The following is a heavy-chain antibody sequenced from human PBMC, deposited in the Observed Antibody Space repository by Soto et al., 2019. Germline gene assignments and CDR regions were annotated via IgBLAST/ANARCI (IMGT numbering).Heavy chain of an antibody. CDR2: INAGNGNT. CDR1: GYTFTSYA. D-gene: IGHD3-22*01. V-gene: IGHV1-3*01. J-gene: IGHJ5*02. Sequence: GASVKVSCKASGYTFTSYAMHSVRQAPGQRLEWMGWINAGNGNTKYSQKFQGRVTITRDTSASTAYMELSSLRSEDTAVYYCAREVYYDGKNWFDPWGQGTLVTVSS. CDR3: AREVYYDGKNWFDP.